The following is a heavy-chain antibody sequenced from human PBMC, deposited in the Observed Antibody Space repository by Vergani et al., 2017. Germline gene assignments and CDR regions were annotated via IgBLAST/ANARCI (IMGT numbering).Heavy chain of an antibody. Sequence: EVQLVESGGGLVQPGGSLRLSCAASGFTVSSNYMSWVRQAPGKGLEGVSVIYSGGSTYYADSVKGRFTISRDNSKNTLYLQMNILRAEDTAVYYCARDGRWLQFRGAFDIWSQGTMVTVSS. D-gene: IGHD5-24*01. CDR1: GFTVSSNY. CDR3: ARDGRWLQFRGAFDI. CDR2: IYSGGST. V-gene: IGHV3-66*02. J-gene: IGHJ3*02.